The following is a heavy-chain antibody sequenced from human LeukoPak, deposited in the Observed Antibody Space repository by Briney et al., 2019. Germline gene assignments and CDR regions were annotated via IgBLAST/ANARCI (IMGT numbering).Heavy chain of an antibody. V-gene: IGHV3-53*01. J-gene: IGHJ4*02. D-gene: IGHD5-18*01. Sequence: GGSLRLSCAASGFTVSSNYMSWVRQAPGKGLEWVSIIYSGGSTFYADSVKGRFTISRDNAKNSLYLQMNSLTAEDTAVYYCAREPLSSYGYFDYWGQGTLVTVSS. CDR3: AREPLSSYGYFDY. CDR1: GFTVSSNY. CDR2: IYSGGST.